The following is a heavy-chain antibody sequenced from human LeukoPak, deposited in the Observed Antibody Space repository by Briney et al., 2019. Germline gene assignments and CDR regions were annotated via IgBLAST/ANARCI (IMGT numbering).Heavy chain of an antibody. D-gene: IGHD3-10*01. V-gene: IGHV1-8*01. Sequence: ASVKVSCKASGYTFTSYDFNWVRQATGQGLEWMGWMNPNSGNTGYAQKFQGRVTMTRNTSISTAYMELSSLRSEDTAVYYCARGMMVRGVRYHYYYGMDVWGQGTTVTVSS. CDR2: MNPNSGNT. CDR1: GYTFTSYD. J-gene: IGHJ6*02. CDR3: ARGMMVRGVRYHYYYGMDV.